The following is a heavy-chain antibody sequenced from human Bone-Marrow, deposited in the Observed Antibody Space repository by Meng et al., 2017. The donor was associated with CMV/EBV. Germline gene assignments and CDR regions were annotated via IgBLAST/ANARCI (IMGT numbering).Heavy chain of an antibody. CDR2: IYTGDSDT. J-gene: IGHJ4*02. V-gene: IGHV5-51*01. CDR1: GYSCSNYW. Sequence: KACGYSCSNYWITWVRQMPGKGLEWMGIIYTGDSDTRHRPSFQDQGTISVDKSINTAYLQWSRLKASDSAMYYCVRQGTGGFSQFDYWGQGTLVTVSS. CDR3: VRQGTGGFSQFDY. D-gene: IGHD3-10*01.